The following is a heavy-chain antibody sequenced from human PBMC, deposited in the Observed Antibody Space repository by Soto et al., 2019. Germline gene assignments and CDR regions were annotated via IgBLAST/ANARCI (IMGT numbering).Heavy chain of an antibody. J-gene: IGHJ5*02. D-gene: IGHD3-22*01. CDR2: IDPSDSYT. Sequence: GESLKISCKGSGYSFTSYWISWVRQMPGKGLEWMGRIDPSDSYTNYSPSFQGHVTTSADKSISTAYLQWSSLKASDTAMYYCARFPYPYYYDSSGYYYGSWFDPWGQGTLVTVSS. CDR1: GYSFTSYW. V-gene: IGHV5-10-1*01. CDR3: ARFPYPYYYDSSGYYYGSWFDP.